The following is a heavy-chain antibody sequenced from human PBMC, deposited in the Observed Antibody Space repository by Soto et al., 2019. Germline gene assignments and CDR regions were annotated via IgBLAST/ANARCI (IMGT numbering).Heavy chain of an antibody. V-gene: IGHV3-11*06. CDR1: GFTFNEYY. D-gene: IGHD1-1*01. Sequence: PGESLKISCAASGFTFNEYYMSWIRQAPGKGLEWISYSSNSGTFARYADSVKGRFSISRDNAKNSLYLQINSLRGDDTAIYYCARSGDNYNLLDYWGQGTPVTVSS. CDR3: ARSGDNYNLLDY. CDR2: SSNSGTFA. J-gene: IGHJ4*02.